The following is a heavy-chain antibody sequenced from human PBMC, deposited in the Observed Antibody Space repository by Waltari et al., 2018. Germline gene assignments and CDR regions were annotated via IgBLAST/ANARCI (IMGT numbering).Heavy chain of an antibody. J-gene: IGHJ6*02. Sequence: QVQLQESGPGLVKPSETLSLTCTVSGGSISSPYWSWIRQPPGKGLEWIGYIYYSGSTNYNPSLKSRVTISVDTSKNQFSLKLSSVTAADTAVYYCARGGAAYYYYGMDVWGQGTTVTVSS. V-gene: IGHV4-59*11. CDR2: IYYSGST. CDR1: GGSISSPY. D-gene: IGHD1-26*01. CDR3: ARGGAAYYYYGMDV.